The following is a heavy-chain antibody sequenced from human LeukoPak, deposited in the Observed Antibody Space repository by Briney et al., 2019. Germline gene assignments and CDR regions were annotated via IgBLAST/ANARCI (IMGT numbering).Heavy chain of an antibody. CDR1: GFTFSSYS. J-gene: IGHJ3*02. CDR2: ISSSSSTI. Sequence: GGSLRLSCAASGFTFSSYSMNWVRKAPGKGLGWVSYISSSSSTIYYADSVKGRFTISRDNAKNSLYLQMNSLRAEDTAVYYCAGQERDAFDIWGQGTMVTVSS. CDR3: AGQERDAFDI. D-gene: IGHD5-24*01. V-gene: IGHV3-48*04.